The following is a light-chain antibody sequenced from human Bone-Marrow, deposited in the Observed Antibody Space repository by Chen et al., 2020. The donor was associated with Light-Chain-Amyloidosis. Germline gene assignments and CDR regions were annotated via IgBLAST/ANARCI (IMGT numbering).Light chain of an antibody. CDR1: QSISSY. CDR3: QQSYSTPRTT. CDR2: DVS. V-gene: IGKV1-39*01. J-gene: IGKJ1*01. Sequence: DIQMSQSPSSLSAYVGDRVTITCRASQSISSYLNWYQQKPGKAPKLLIYDVSSLQSGVPSRLSCSGSRTDFTLNISSLQPQDFATYYCQQSYSTPRTTFRQGTKVE.